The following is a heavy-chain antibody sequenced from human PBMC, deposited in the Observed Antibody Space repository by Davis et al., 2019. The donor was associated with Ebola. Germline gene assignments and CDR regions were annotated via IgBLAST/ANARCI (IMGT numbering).Heavy chain of an antibody. CDR1: GFTLSSFS. Sequence: PGGSLRLSCVASGFTLSSFSMSWVRQAPGKGLEWVATMKSDGYVGDWVDSVKGRFSLSRDNTKTTLYLQMNRLRPEDTAVYYCAKDDYLQRWGGFDVWGLGTMVTVSS. V-gene: IGHV3-7*01. CDR3: AKDDYLQRWGGFDV. CDR2: MKSDGYVG. J-gene: IGHJ3*01. D-gene: IGHD3-16*01.